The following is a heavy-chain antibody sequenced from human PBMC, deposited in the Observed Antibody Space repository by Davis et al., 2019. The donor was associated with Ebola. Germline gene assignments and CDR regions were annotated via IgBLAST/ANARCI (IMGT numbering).Heavy chain of an antibody. CDR1: GGSISSHY. CDR2: IYYSGST. CDR3: ARTSSGWYGEDWFDP. J-gene: IGHJ5*02. Sequence: MPSETLSLTCPASGGSISSHYWSWIRQPPGKGLEWIGYIYYSGSTNYNPSLKSRVTISVDTSKNQFSLKLSSVTAADTAVYYCARTSSGWYGEDWFDPWGQGTLVTVSS. D-gene: IGHD6-19*01. V-gene: IGHV4-59*11.